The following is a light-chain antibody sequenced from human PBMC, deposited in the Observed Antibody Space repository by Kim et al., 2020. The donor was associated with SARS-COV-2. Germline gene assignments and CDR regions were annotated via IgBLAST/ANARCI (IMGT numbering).Light chain of an antibody. CDR2: AAS. CDR1: QSVSSNS. V-gene: IGKV3-20*01. Sequence: EIVLTQSPGTLSLSPGESATLSCRASQSVSSNSLAWYQQKPGQAPRLLIYAASSRATGVPDRFSGSGSGTDITLTISRLEPEDIAVYYCQQYGRSPRTFGQGTKLEIK. J-gene: IGKJ2*01. CDR3: QQYGRSPRT.